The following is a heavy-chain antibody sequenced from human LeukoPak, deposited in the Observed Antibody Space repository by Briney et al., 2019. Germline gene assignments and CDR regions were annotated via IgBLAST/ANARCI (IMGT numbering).Heavy chain of an antibody. CDR3: ARAGGWLHGTMDV. V-gene: IGHV3-48*01. CDR1: GFTFSSYS. J-gene: IGHJ6*04. CDR2: ISSSSSTI. Sequence: GGSLRLSCAASGFTFSSYSMNWVRQAPGKGLEWVSYISSSSSTIYYADSVKGRFTISRDNAKNSLYLQMNSLRAEDTAVYYCARAGGWLHGTMDVWGKGTTVTVSS. D-gene: IGHD5-24*01.